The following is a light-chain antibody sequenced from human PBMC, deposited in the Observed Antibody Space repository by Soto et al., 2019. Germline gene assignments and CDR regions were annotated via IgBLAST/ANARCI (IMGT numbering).Light chain of an antibody. CDR3: QSYDNSLSHVV. CDR2: GDN. Sequence: QSVLTQPPSVSGAPGQRVTIPCTGSSSNIGSFYDVHWYQQLPGTVPKLLIYGDNKRPSGVPDRFSGSKSGTSASLAITGLQPEDEADYYCQSYDNSLSHVVFGGGTKVTVL. V-gene: IGLV1-40*01. J-gene: IGLJ2*01. CDR1: SSNIGSFYD.